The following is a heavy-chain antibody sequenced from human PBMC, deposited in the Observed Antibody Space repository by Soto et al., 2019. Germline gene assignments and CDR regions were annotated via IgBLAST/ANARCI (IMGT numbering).Heavy chain of an antibody. J-gene: IGHJ4*02. CDR3: ARHRSGNYLFDY. V-gene: IGHV5-51*01. CDR1: GYTFNTYW. Sequence: GEAVKISCRGSGYTFNTYWIGWVRQMPGKGLEWMVIIYPGDSHTRHSPSFQGQVTISADKSISTAYLQWSSLKASDTAMYYCARHRSGNYLFDYWGQGTLVTVSS. D-gene: IGHD3-22*01. CDR2: IYPGDSHT.